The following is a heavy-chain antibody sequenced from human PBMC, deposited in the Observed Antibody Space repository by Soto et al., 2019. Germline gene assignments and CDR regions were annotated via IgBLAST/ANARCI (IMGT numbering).Heavy chain of an antibody. J-gene: IGHJ6*02. Sequence: GGSLRLSCAASGFTFSSYAMSWVRQAPGKGLEWVSAISSSGGSTYYADSVKGRFTISRDNSKNTLYLQMNSLRAEDTAVYYCTRVGGSVSGMDVWGQGTTVTVSS. CDR3: TRVGGSVSGMDV. CDR2: ISSSGGST. V-gene: IGHV3-23*01. D-gene: IGHD1-26*01. CDR1: GFTFSSYA.